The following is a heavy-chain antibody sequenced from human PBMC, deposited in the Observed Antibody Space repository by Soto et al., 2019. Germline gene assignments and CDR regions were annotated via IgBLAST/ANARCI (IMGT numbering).Heavy chain of an antibody. V-gene: IGHV4-31*03. CDR1: GGSINSGLYY. D-gene: IGHD4-17*01. J-gene: IGHJ4*02. CDR3: ARQHYGDYNLLPDY. CDR2: IYYSGTT. Sequence: QVQLQESGPGLVKLSQTLSLTCTVSGGSINSGLYYWTWIRQHPGKGLEWIGYIYYSGTTYYNPSLKSRVTISVDTSKNQFSLKLTSVTAADTAVYYCARQHYGDYNLLPDYWGQGTLVTVSS.